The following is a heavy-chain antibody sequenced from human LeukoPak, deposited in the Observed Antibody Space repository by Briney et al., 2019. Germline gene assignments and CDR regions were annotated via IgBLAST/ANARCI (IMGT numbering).Heavy chain of an antibody. Sequence: PSETLSLTCAVYGGSFSGYYWSWIRQPPGKGLEWIGEINHSGSTNYNPSLKSRVTISVDTSKNQFSLKLSSVTAADTAVYYCASLRYSSSRPNYYYMDVWGKGTTVTVSS. CDR1: GGSFSGYY. J-gene: IGHJ6*03. D-gene: IGHD6-6*01. V-gene: IGHV4-34*01. CDR2: INHSGST. CDR3: ASLRYSSSRPNYYYMDV.